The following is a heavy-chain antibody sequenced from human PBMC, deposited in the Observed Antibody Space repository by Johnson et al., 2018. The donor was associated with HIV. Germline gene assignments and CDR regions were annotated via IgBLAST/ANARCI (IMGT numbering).Heavy chain of an antibody. J-gene: IGHJ3*02. CDR2: IGTAGDT. CDR3: ARDRDRLNWNYGALDI. V-gene: IGHV3-13*01. CDR1: GFTFSSYD. Sequence: VQLVESGGGLVQPGGSLRLACAASGFTFSSYDMHWVRQATGKGLEWVSAIGTAGDTYYPDSVKGRFTISRDNGNKEVYLQMDSLRVEDTAVYYCARDRDRLNWNYGALDIWGQGTMVTVSS. D-gene: IGHD1-7*01.